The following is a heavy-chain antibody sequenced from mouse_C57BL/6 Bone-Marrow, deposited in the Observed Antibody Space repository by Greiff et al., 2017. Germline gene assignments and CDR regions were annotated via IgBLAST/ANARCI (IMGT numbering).Heavy chain of an antibody. J-gene: IGHJ2*01. Sequence: EVMLVESGGGLVQSGRSLRLSCATSGFTFSDFYMEWVRQAPGKGLEWIAASRNKANDYTTEYSASVKGRFIVSRDTSQSILYLQMNALRAEDTAIYYCARARYYGSLFDYWGQGTTLTVSS. CDR3: ARARYYGSLFDY. V-gene: IGHV7-1*01. CDR2: SRNKANDYTT. CDR1: GFTFSDFY. D-gene: IGHD1-1*01.